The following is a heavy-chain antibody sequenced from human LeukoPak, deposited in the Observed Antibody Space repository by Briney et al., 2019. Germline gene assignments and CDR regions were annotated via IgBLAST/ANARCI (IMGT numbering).Heavy chain of an antibody. D-gene: IGHD5-12*01. Sequence: ASVKVSCRASGYSNYDVNWARQATGQGLEWMGWMNPNSGNRGYAPKFQGRVTMTRDTSMTTAYMELSSLRSEDTAVYYCATQKGYSGYLSWGQGTLVTVSS. CDR3: ATQKGYSGYLS. CDR1: GYSNYD. J-gene: IGHJ4*02. V-gene: IGHV1-8*01. CDR2: MNPNSGNR.